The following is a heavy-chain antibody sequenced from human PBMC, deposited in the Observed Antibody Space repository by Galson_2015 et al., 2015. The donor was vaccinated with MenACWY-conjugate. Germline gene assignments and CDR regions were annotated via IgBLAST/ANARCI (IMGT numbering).Heavy chain of an antibody. D-gene: IGHD2/OR15-2a*01. CDR2: IKSKTHSGTP. J-gene: IGHJ4*02. V-gene: IGHV3-15*01. CDR1: GFTFSNAW. CDR3: TTAYFGQYFFDS. Sequence: SLRLSCAASGFTFSNAWMTWVRQAPGKGLEWVGRIKSKTHSGTPDYAAPVNGRFTISRDDSRNTVYLEMNGLKAEDTGLYYCTTAYFGQYFFDSWGQGTPVTVSS.